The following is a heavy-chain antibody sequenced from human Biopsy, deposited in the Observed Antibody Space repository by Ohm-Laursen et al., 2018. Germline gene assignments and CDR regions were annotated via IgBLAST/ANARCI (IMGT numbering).Heavy chain of an antibody. CDR3: TRVRTFGGVIGGYYFDS. Sequence: TLSLTCSVSGGSIISYYWTWIRQPPGKGLEWIGHVYNGGITNYNPSLKSRVTISKDTSKNQFSLQVNSVTAADTAVYYCTRVRTFGGVIGGYYFDSWGQGILVTVSS. J-gene: IGHJ4*02. D-gene: IGHD3-16*02. CDR1: GGSIISYY. V-gene: IGHV4-59*12. CDR2: VYNGGIT.